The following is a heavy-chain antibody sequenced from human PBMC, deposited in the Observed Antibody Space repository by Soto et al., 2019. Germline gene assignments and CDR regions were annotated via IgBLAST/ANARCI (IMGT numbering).Heavy chain of an antibody. V-gene: IGHV4-34*01. D-gene: IGHD6-19*01. CDR3: ARGRYSSGWYAY. CDR1: GGSFSGYY. Sequence: QVQLQQWGAGLLKPSETLSLTCAVHGGSFSGYYWSWIRQPPGKGLEWIGEINHSGSTNYNPSLKSRVTISVDTSKNQFSLKLSSVTAADTAVYYCARGRYSSGWYAYWGQGTLVTVSS. J-gene: IGHJ4*02. CDR2: INHSGST.